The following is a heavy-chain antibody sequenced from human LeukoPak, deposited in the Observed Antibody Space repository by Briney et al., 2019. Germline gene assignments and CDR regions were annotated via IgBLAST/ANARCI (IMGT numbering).Heavy chain of an antibody. CDR2: IDTSNYI. D-gene: IGHD3-16*01. CDR1: GFTFSSYT. J-gene: IGHJ4*02. V-gene: IGHV3-21*04. CDR3: ASSVPLVY. Sequence: GGSLRLSCAASGFTFSSYTINWVRQAPGKGLEWVSSIDTSNYIYYADSVKGRFTISRDNSKNTLYLQMNSLRAEDTAVYYCASSVPLVYWGQGTLVTVSS.